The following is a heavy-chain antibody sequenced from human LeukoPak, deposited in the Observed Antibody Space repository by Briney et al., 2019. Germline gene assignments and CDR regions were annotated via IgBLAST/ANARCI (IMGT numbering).Heavy chain of an antibody. Sequence: GGSLRLSCSASGFTLSSFPMHWVRQAPGKGLEFVSAINTNGVTTYYADSVKGRFTISRDSSKNTLSLQMSSLRAEDTAVYYCVKNRGSGYEYWGQGTLVTVSS. CDR3: VKNRGSGYEY. CDR2: INTNGVTT. D-gene: IGHD6-19*01. V-gene: IGHV3-64D*06. CDR1: GFTLSSFP. J-gene: IGHJ4*02.